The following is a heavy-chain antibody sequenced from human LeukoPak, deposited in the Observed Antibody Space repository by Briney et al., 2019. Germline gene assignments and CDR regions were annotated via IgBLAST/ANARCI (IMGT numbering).Heavy chain of an antibody. V-gene: IGHV3-30*18. CDR2: ISYDGSNK. CDR3: AKDLGGLPFDY. J-gene: IGHJ4*02. CDR1: GFTFSSYG. Sequence: GRSLRHSCAASGFTFSSYGMHWVRQAPGKGLEWVAVISYDGSNKYYADSVKGRFTISRDNSKNTLYLQMNSLRVEDTAVYYCAKDLGGLPFDYWGQGTLVTVSS. D-gene: IGHD3-16*01.